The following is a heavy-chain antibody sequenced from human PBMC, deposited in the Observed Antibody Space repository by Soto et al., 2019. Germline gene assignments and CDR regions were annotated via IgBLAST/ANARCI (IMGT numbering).Heavy chain of an antibody. CDR1: RFTFSGYA. D-gene: IGHD3-10*01. CDR3: AKDVGSGYTYFDY. CDR2: ISTSGRST. V-gene: IGHV3-23*01. J-gene: IGHJ4*02. Sequence: GGFLRLSCAASRFTFSGYAMNWVRQAPGKGLEWVSTISTSGRSTYYADSVKGRFTISRDNSKNTLYLQMNSLRADDTAVYYCAKDVGSGYTYFDYWGQGTLLTVSS.